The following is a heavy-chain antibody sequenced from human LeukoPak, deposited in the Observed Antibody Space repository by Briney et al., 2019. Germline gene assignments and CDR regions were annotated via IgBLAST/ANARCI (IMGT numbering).Heavy chain of an antibody. D-gene: IGHD3-3*01. J-gene: IGHJ4*02. Sequence: SETLSLTCTVSGVSLSSYYWSWFRQPAGKGLEWIGRIYITGRTNYNPSLKSRVTMSEDTSKSQFSLRLSSVTAADTAVYYWARSGGDFWSGSFGYLDYWGQGTLVTVSS. CDR2: IYITGRT. CDR3: ARSGGDFWSGSFGYLDY. CDR1: GVSLSSYY. V-gene: IGHV4-4*07.